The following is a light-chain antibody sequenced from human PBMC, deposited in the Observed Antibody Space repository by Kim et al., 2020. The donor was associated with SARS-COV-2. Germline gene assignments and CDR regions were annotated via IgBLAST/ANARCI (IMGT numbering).Light chain of an antibody. CDR2: QDN. V-gene: IGLV2-14*02. Sequence: QSALTQPVSVSGSPGQSVTISCTGTSSDVGKYDRVSWYQQYPGKAPRLMIYQDNNRPSGVSNRFSGSKSGNTASLTISGLQAEDEADYYCCSYTNTNTWMFGGGTQLTVL. J-gene: IGLJ3*02. CDR3: CSYTNTNTWM. CDR1: SSDVGKYDR.